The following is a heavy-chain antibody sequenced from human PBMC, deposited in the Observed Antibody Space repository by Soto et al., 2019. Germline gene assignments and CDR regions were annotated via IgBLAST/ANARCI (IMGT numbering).Heavy chain of an antibody. V-gene: IGHV4-31*03. CDR1: GGSISSGGYY. CDR2: IYYSGST. CDR3: ARVPVTWFGATEEIVWFDP. Sequence: PSETLSLTCTVSGGSISSGGYYWSWIRQHPGKGLEWIGYIYYSGSTYYNPSLKSRVTISVDTSKNQFSLKLSSVTAADTAVYYCARVPVTWFGATEEIVWFDPRGQGTLVTVSS. J-gene: IGHJ5*02. D-gene: IGHD3-10*01.